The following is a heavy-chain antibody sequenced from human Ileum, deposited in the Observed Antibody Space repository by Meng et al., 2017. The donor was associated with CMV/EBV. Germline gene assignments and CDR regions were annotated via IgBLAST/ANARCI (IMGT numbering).Heavy chain of an antibody. J-gene: IGHJ4*02. Sequence: QVQLQEWGDGLLKPSEPLSRTCAVYGGSFSGYYWSWIRQVPGKGLEWIGEFNHYGSTNYNPSLKSRVTISVDTSKNQFSLNLSSVTAADTAVYYCASGKSNLEYWGQGTLVTVSS. CDR1: GGSFSGYY. CDR3: ASGKSNLEY. CDR2: FNHYGST. D-gene: IGHD4-11*01. V-gene: IGHV4-34*01.